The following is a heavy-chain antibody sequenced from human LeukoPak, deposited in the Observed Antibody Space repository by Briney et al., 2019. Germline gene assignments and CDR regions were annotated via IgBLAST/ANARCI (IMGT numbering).Heavy chain of an antibody. J-gene: IGHJ4*02. CDR1: VGTSSSYA. CDR2: ISPIFGTA. D-gene: IGHD1-1*01. CDR3: AASYNWNDDPAY. V-gene: IGHV1-69*05. Sequence: SLKVSSKASVGTSSSYAISSVRQAPGQGLEWMGRISPIFGTANYAQKLQGRVTITTDESTSTAYMELSSLRSEDTAVYYCAASYNWNDDPAYWGQGTLVTVSS.